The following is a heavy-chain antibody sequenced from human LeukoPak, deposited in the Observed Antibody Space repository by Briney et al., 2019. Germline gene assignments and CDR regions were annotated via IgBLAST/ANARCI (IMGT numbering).Heavy chain of an antibody. J-gene: IGHJ4*02. V-gene: IGHV4-38-2*02. D-gene: IGHD6-13*01. CDR2: IFHSGTT. CDR1: GYSISSDYY. Sequence: SETLSLTCAVSGYSISSDYYWGWIRQPPGTGLEWIGSIFHSGTTYYNPSLKSRVTLSVDMSKNQFSLRLSSVTAADTAVYFCARDQGSLTRSWYTGYWGQGTQVTVSS. CDR3: ARDQGSLTRSWYTGY.